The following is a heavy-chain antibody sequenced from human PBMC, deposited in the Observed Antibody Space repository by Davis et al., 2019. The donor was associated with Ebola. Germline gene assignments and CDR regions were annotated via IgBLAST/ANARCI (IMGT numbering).Heavy chain of an antibody. D-gene: IGHD2-2*01. CDR3: ARGYCSSTSCYRDGFDI. J-gene: IGHJ3*02. CDR1: GFTFSSYS. CDR2: ISSSSSTI. Sequence: GESLKISCAASGFTFSSYSMNWVRQAPGKGLEWVSYISSSSSTIYYADSVKGRFTISRDNAKNSLYLQMNSLRDEDTAVYYCARGYCSSTSCYRDGFDIWGQGTMVTVSS. V-gene: IGHV3-48*02.